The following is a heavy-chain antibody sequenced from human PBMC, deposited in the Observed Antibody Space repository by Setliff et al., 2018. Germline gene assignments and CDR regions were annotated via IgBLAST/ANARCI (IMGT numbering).Heavy chain of an antibody. J-gene: IGHJ5*02. V-gene: IGHV4-34*01. CDR1: GESFSGYF. CDR2: ISHSGNT. D-gene: IGHD3-10*01. CDR3: ARVLVLGYNWFDP. Sequence: PSETLSLTCAVDGESFSGYFWSWIRQTPEKGLEWIGEISHSGNTNYNPSFKSRVTISIDTSKNQFSLKVNSVTAADTAVYFCARVLVLGYNWFDPWGQGTLVTVSS.